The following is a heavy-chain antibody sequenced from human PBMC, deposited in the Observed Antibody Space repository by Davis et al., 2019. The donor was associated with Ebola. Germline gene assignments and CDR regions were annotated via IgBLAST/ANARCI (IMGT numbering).Heavy chain of an antibody. J-gene: IGHJ4*02. Sequence: GGSLRLSCAASGFTFSTYWMSWVRQAPGKGLEWVANMKQDGSEKYYMDSVKGRFTISRDNAKNSLFLQMNSLRADDTAVYYCARRGCSSTSCSITPMDYWGQGTLVTVSS. D-gene: IGHD2-2*01. V-gene: IGHV3-7*01. CDR3: ARRGCSSTSCSITPMDY. CDR1: GFTFSTYW. CDR2: MKQDGSEK.